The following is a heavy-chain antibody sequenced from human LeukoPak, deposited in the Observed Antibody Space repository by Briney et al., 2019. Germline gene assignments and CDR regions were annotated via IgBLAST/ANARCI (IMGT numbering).Heavy chain of an antibody. D-gene: IGHD3-9*01. CDR1: GGSIGSGGYY. J-gene: IGHJ6*02. Sequence: PSETLSLTCTVSGGSIGSGGYYWSWIRQPPGKGLEWIGYIYYSGSTNYNPSLKSRVTISVDTSKNQFSLKLSSVTAADTAVYYCARADYDILTGYLYYYYGMDVWGQGTTVTVSS. V-gene: IGHV4-61*08. CDR3: ARADYDILTGYLYYYYGMDV. CDR2: IYYSGST.